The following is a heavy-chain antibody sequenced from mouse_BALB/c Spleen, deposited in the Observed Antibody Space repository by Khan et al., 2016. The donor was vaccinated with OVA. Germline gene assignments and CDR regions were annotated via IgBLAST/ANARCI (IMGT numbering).Heavy chain of an antibody. CDR2: INPRSGYT. Sequence: QVQLKQSGAELARPGASVKMSCEASGYTFTSNTMHWVKQRPGQGLEWIGYINPRSGYTNYNQKFKDKATLTADKSSSTAYMQLSSLTSEDSADYYCARRTTGYAMDYWGQGTSVIVSS. J-gene: IGHJ4*01. CDR3: ARRTTGYAMDY. V-gene: IGHV1-4*01. CDR1: GYTFTSNT. D-gene: IGHD2-14*01.